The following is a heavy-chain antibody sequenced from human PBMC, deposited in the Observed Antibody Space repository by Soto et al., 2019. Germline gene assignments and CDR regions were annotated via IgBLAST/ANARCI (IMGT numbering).Heavy chain of an antibody. CDR3: ARHLTYDYVWGSYRGDAFDI. V-gene: IGHV5-10-1*01. CDR2: IDPSDSYT. Sequence: GESLKISCKGSGYSFTSYWISWVRQMPGKGLEWMGRIDPSDSYTNYSPSFQGRVTISADKSISTAYLQWSSLKASDTAMYYCARHLTYDYVWGSYRGDAFDIWGQGTMVTVSS. D-gene: IGHD3-16*02. CDR1: GYSFTSYW. J-gene: IGHJ3*02.